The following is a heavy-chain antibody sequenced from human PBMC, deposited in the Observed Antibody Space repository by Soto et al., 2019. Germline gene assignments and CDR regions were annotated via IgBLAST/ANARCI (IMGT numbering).Heavy chain of an antibody. Sequence: VQLVESGGGVVQPGRSLRLSCAASGFTFSDDAMHWVRQAQGKGLEWVAVVSHDVRNTHYADSVKGRFTISRDSSKNMLSLEMTSLRAEDTAVYYCAKGGRQWLVTSGFNYWGQGALVTVSS. D-gene: IGHD6-19*01. V-gene: IGHV3-30*18. CDR2: VSHDVRNT. CDR1: GFTFSDDA. CDR3: AKGGRQWLVTSGFNY. J-gene: IGHJ4*02.